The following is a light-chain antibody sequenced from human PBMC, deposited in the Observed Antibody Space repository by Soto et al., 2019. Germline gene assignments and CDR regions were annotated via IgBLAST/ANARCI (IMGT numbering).Light chain of an antibody. CDR2: EVS. V-gene: IGLV2-14*01. Sequence: QSVLTQPASVSGSPGQSITISCTGTSSDVGGYKYVSWYQQHPGKAPKLMIYEVSNRPSGVSNRFSGSKSGNTASLTVSGLQAEDEADYYCSSYTISNTWVFGGGTKVTVL. CDR3: SSYTISNTWV. CDR1: SSDVGGYKY. J-gene: IGLJ3*02.